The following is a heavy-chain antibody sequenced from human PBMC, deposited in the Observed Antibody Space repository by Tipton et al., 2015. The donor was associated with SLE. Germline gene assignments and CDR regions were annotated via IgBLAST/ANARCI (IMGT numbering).Heavy chain of an antibody. Sequence: TLSLTCTVSGGSITTGSYYWGWIRQPPGKGLEWIGSVFYSGTTYYNPSLKSRVTISVDTSKNQFSLKLNSVTAADTAVHYCASRTTPLPHWVGDIFDVWGQGSMVTVSS. CDR2: VFYSGTT. D-gene: IGHD2-21*01. CDR3: ASRTTPLPHWVGDIFDV. J-gene: IGHJ3*01. CDR1: GGSITTGSYY. V-gene: IGHV4-39*07.